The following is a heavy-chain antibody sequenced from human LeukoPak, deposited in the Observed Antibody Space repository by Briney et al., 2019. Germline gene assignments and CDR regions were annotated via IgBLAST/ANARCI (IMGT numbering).Heavy chain of an antibody. J-gene: IGHJ6*02. CDR3: ARGMHSSSWYYYGMDV. Sequence: PSETLSLTCTVSGGSVSSGSYYWSWIRQPPGKGLEWIGYIYYSGSTNYNPSLKSRVTISVDTSKNQFSLKLSSVTAADTAVYYCARGMHSSSWYYYGMDVWGQGTTVTVSS. CDR1: GGSVSSGSYY. CDR2: IYYSGST. D-gene: IGHD6-13*01. V-gene: IGHV4-61*01.